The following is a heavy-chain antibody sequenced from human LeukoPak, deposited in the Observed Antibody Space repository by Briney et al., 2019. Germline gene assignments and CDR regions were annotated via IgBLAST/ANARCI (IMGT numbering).Heavy chain of an antibody. V-gene: IGHV4-61*02. CDR2: IYTSGST. D-gene: IGHD1-26*01. J-gene: IGHJ4*02. CDR3: VRGRSGSYYSFYIDY. CDR1: GGSISSGSYH. Sequence: SETLSLTCTVSGGSISSGSYHWSWIRQPAGKGLEWIGRIYTSGSTNYNPSLKSRVTISVDTSKNQFSLKLSSVTAADTAVYYCVRGRSGSYYSFYIDYWGQGTLATVSS.